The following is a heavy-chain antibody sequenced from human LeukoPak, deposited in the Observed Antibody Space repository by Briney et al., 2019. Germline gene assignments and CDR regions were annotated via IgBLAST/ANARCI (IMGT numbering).Heavy chain of an antibody. J-gene: IGHJ4*02. V-gene: IGHV1-69*13. CDR1: GGTFISYA. D-gene: IGHD4-17*01. Sequence: SVKVSCKASGGTFISYAISWVRQAPGQGLEWMGGIIPIFGTANYAQKFQGGVTITADESTSTAYMELSSLRSEDTAVYYCARLPTYGDYPAGYWGQGTLVTVSS. CDR2: IIPIFGTA. CDR3: ARLPTYGDYPAGY.